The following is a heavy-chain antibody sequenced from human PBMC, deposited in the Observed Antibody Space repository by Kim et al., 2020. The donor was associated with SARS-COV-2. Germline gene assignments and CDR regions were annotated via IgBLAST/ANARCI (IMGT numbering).Heavy chain of an antibody. CDR2: ISPYNGNT. J-gene: IGHJ1*01. V-gene: IGHV1-18*04. D-gene: IGHD2-21*02. Sequence: ASVKVSCKASGYTFTSYGISWVRQAPGQGLEWMGWISPYNGNTRYTQSLQGRLTMTTDTPTSTAYVELRSLRSDDTAVYYCARRNYGDTMYLQHWGQGTLVTVSS. CDR1: GYTFTSYG. CDR3: ARRNYGDTMYLQH.